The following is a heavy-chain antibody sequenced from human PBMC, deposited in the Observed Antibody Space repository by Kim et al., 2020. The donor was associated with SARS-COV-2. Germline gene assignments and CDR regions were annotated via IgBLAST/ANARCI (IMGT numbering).Heavy chain of an antibody. Sequence: GGSLRLSCAASGFTVSSNYMSWVRQAPGKGLEWVSVIYSGGSTYYADSVKGRFTISRHNSKNTLYLQMNSLRAEDTAVYYCASNTHGDYYYNPYYYYGMDVWGQGTTVTVSS. D-gene: IGHD4-17*01. CDR2: IYSGGST. CDR1: GFTVSSNY. J-gene: IGHJ6*02. V-gene: IGHV3-53*04. CDR3: ASNTHGDYYYNPYYYYGMDV.